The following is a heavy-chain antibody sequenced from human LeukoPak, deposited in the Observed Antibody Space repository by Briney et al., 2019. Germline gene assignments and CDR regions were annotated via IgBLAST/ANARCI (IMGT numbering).Heavy chain of an antibody. CDR1: GYTFTSYG. J-gene: IGHJ4*02. CDR3: AREAIGYSYAKRFDY. V-gene: IGHV1-18*01. D-gene: IGHD5-18*01. Sequence: GASVKVSCKASGYTFTSYGISWVRQAPGQGLEWMGWISAYNGNTNYAQKLQGRVTMTTDTSTSTAYMELRSLRSDDTAVYYCAREAIGYSYAKRFDYWGQGTLVTVSS. CDR2: ISAYNGNT.